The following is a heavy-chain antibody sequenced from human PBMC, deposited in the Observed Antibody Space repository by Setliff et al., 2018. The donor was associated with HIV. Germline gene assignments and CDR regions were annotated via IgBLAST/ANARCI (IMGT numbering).Heavy chain of an antibody. V-gene: IGHV3-9*01. CDR2: ISWNSGTI. CDR3: AKNRARELAYVANYFDQ. CDR1: TFTFSSYE. Sequence: PGGSLRLSCAASTFTFSSYEMNWVRQAPGTGLEWVSGISWNSGTIGYADSVKGRFTISRDNAKKSLYLQMDSLRAEDTALYFCAKNRARELAYVANYFDQWGQGALVTVSS. J-gene: IGHJ4*02. D-gene: IGHD1-26*01.